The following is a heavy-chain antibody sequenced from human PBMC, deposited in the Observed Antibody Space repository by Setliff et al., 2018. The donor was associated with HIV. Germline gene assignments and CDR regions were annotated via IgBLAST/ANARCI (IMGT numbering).Heavy chain of an antibody. CDR3: ARVYCSTRSCVDEWYFDY. D-gene: IGHD2-2*01. CDR2: INPYGGAA. V-gene: IGHV1-46*01. J-gene: IGHJ4*02. Sequence: ASVKVSCKASGYTFTSYAMHWVRQAPGQGLEGMGVINPYGGAADLAQRFRDRLALTTDTSTSTVFLELSSLRSEDTAIYYCARVYCSTRSCVDEWYFDYWGQGTLVTVSS. CDR1: GYTFTSYA.